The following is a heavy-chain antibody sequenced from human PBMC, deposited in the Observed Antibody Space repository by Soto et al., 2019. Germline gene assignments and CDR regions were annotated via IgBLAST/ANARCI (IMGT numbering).Heavy chain of an antibody. CDR3: ARGWGKVYFDY. CDR1: GGSISSYY. V-gene: IGHV4-59*01. D-gene: IGHD7-27*01. J-gene: IGHJ4*02. CDR2: IYYSGGT. Sequence: SETLCLTCTVSGGSISSYYWSWIRQPPGKGLEWIGYIYYSGGTNYNPSLKSRVTISVDTSKNQFSLKLSSVTAADTAVYYCARGWGKVYFDYWGQGTLVTVSS.